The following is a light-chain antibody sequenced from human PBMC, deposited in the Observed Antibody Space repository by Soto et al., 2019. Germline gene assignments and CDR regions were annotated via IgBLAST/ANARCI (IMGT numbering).Light chain of an antibody. Sequence: PITQSPASLSASVGARVTVTCRASQSIGRNLNWYQQKPGKAPKLLIYTSSNLQSGVPSRFSVSGSGTDFILTIRRLKPEDGETDDGQQLKSYPITFGQGTRLEIK. J-gene: IGKJ5*01. V-gene: IGKV1-39*01. CDR2: TSS. CDR3: QQLKSYPIT. CDR1: QSIGRN.